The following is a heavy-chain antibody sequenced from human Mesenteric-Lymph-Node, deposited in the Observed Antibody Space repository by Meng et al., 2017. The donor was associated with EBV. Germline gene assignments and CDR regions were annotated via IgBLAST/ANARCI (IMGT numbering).Heavy chain of an antibody. V-gene: IGHV1-46*01. D-gene: IGHD3-16*01. CDR3: AREAVMTEYFDF. CDR2: INPSGGSTIINRSGGST. Sequence: QEQLVQSGAEVKKPGASVKVSCKASGYDFIDHYIHWVRQAPGQGLEWMGIINPSGGSTIINRSGGSTSYAQKFQGRVTMTRDTSTNTVYMELSSLRSEDTAVYYCAREAVMTEYFDFWGQGTLVTVSS. J-gene: IGHJ4*02. CDR1: GYDFIDHY.